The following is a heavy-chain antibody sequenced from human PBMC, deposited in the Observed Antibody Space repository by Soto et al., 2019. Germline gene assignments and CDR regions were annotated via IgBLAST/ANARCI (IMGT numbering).Heavy chain of an antibody. J-gene: IGHJ4*02. D-gene: IGHD4-17*01. Sequence: QVQLQESGPGLVKPSETLSLPCTVSGGSVSSGSYFWSWIRQPPGKGLEWIGYIYYSGSTKYNPSLNSRVTISVATSKNQFSRNLSSVTAADTAVYYCARERWDYGDYGFDYWGQGTLVTVSS. CDR3: ARERWDYGDYGFDY. CDR1: GGSVSSGSYF. V-gene: IGHV4-61*01. CDR2: IYYSGST.